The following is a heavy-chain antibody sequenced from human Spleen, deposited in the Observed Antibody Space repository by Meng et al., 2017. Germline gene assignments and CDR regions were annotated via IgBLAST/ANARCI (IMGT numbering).Heavy chain of an antibody. CDR1: GGSFSDYY. D-gene: IGHD4-11*01. J-gene: IGHJ4*02. Sequence: QVPLHEWGVWLLKPSETLSLTWVVLGGSFSDYYWSWIRQHPGKGLEWIGEINHSGSTNYNPSLESRATISVDTSQNNLSLKLSSVTAADSAVYYCARGPTTMAHDFDYWGQGTLVTVSS. V-gene: IGHV4-34*01. CDR2: INHSGST. CDR3: ARGPTTMAHDFDY.